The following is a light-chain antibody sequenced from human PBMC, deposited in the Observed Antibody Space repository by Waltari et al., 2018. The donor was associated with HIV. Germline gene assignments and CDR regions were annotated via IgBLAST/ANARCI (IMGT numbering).Light chain of an antibody. J-gene: IGLJ3*02. CDR2: LNSDGSH. CDR1: SGHSNYD. CDR3: QTWDTGIRV. Sequence: QLVLTQSPSASASLGASVKFTCTLSSGHSNYDIAWHQQQPEKGPRYLMKLNSDGSHSKGGGIPDRFSGSSSGAERYLTISSLQSEDEADYYCQTWDTGIRVFGGGTKLTVL. V-gene: IGLV4-69*01.